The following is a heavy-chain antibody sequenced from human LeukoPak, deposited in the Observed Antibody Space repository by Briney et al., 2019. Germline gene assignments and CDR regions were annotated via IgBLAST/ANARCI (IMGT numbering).Heavy chain of an antibody. CDR2: IGTAGDT. D-gene: IGHD3-9*01. Sequence: AGGSLRLSCVASGFTFRSYDMFWVRQPTGKGLEWVSGIGTAGDTNYADSVKGRFTISRENAKNSLYLQMNSLRAGDTAVYYCARGSSYDILSRYYGMDVWGQGTTVTVSS. CDR3: ARGSSYDILSRYYGMDV. CDR1: GFTFRSYD. J-gene: IGHJ6*02. V-gene: IGHV3-13*04.